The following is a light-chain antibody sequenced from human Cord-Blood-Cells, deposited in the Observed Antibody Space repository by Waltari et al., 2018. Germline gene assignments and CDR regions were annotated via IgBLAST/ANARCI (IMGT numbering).Light chain of an antibody. CDR3: CSYAGSYTLV. CDR1: SSDVGGYNY. V-gene: IGLV2-11*01. J-gene: IGLJ2*01. Sequence: QSALTQPRSVSGSPGQSVTISCTGTSSDVGGYNYVSCYQQHTGKAPKLMIYDVSKRPSGVPDRFSGSKSGNTASLTISGLQAEDEADYYCCSYAGSYTLVFGGGTKLTVL. CDR2: DVS.